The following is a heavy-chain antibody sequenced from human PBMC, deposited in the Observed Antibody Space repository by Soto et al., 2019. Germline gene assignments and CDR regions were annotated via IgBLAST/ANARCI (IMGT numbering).Heavy chain of an antibody. J-gene: IGHJ5*02. Sequence: GGSLRLSCAASGFTFSSYSMNWVRQAPGKGLEWVSSISSSSSYIYYADSVKGRFTISRDNAKNSLYLQMNSLRAEDTAVYYCARDPQWELLQWFDPWGQGTLVTVSS. V-gene: IGHV3-21*01. D-gene: IGHD1-26*01. CDR3: ARDPQWELLQWFDP. CDR2: ISSSSSYI. CDR1: GFTFSSYS.